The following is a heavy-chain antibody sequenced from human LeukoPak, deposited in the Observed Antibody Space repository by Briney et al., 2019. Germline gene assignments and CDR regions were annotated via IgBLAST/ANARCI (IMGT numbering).Heavy chain of an antibody. CDR3: ARHTDYDYYYGMDV. Sequence: ASETLSLTCTVSGGSISSYYWSWIRQPPGKGLEWIGYIYYSGSTNYNPSLKSRVTISVDTSKNQFSLKLSSVTAADTAVYYWARHTDYDYYYGMDVWGQGTTVTVSS. CDR2: IYYSGST. J-gene: IGHJ6*02. V-gene: IGHV4-59*08. CDR1: GGSISSYY.